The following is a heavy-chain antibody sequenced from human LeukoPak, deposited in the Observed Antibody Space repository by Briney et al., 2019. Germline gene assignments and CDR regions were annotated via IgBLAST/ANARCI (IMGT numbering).Heavy chain of an antibody. Sequence: AGGSLRLSCTTSGFTFGDYTMSWVRQAPGKGLEWVGLIRSKAYGATAEYAASVKDRFTISRDDSKSIAYLQMNSLKTEDTAVYHCTRDWIPAAELCYFDYWGQGTLVTVPS. CDR2: IRSKAYGATA. CDR1: GFTFGDYT. J-gene: IGHJ4*02. V-gene: IGHV3-49*04. D-gene: IGHD6-13*01. CDR3: TRDWIPAAELCYFDY.